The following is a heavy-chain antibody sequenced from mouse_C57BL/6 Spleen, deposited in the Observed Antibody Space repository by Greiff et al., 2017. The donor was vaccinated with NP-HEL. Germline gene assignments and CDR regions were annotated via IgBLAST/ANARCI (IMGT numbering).Heavy chain of an antibody. CDR2: INPNNGGT. J-gene: IGHJ2*01. V-gene: IGHV1-26*01. CDR1: GYTFTDYY. D-gene: IGHD1-1*01. Sequence: VQLQQSGPELVKPGASVKISCKASGYTFTDYYMNWVKQSHGKSLEWIGDINPNNGGTSYNQKFKGKATLTVDKSSSTAYMELRSLTSEDSAVYYCARGGLANFDYWGQGTTLTVSS. CDR3: ARGGLANFDY.